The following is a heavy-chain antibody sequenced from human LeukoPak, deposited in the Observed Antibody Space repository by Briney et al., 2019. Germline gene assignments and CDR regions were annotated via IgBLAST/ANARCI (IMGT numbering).Heavy chain of an antibody. D-gene: IGHD3-9*01. CDR2: ISAYNGNT. Sequence: ASVKVSCKASGYTFTSYGISWVRQAPGQGLEWMGWISAYNGNTNYAQKLQGRVTMTTDTSTSTAYMELRSLRSDDTAVYYCARDKYYDILTGGTTNYYYYMDVWGKGTTVTISS. CDR3: ARDKYYDILTGGTTNYYYYMDV. CDR1: GYTFTSYG. V-gene: IGHV1-18*01. J-gene: IGHJ6*03.